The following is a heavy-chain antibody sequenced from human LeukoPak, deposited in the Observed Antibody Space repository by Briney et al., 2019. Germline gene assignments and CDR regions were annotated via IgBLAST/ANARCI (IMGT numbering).Heavy chain of an antibody. CDR1: GFIFRSYA. CDR3: ATTLWFGELDPSGGMDV. D-gene: IGHD3-10*01. V-gene: IGHV3-74*01. Sequence: GGSLRLSCAASGFIFRSYAMSWVRQAPGKGLEWVSRINSDGSNTNYADSVKGRFTISRDNAKKKLNLQMNSLRVEDTAVYYCATTLWFGELDPSGGMDVWGQGTTVTVSS. J-gene: IGHJ6*02. CDR2: INSDGSNT.